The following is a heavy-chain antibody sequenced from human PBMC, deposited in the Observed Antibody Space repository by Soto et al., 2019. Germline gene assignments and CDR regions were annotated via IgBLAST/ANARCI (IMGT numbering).Heavy chain of an antibody. CDR1: GYTFTGYY. D-gene: IGHD3-22*01. Sequence: ASVKVSCKASGYTFTGYYMHWVRQAPGQGLEWMGWINPNSGGTNYAQKFQGWVTMTRDTSISTAYMELSRLRSDDTAVYYCARGRIPGPTYYYDSSGYYLDYWGQGTLVTVSS. CDR2: INPNSGGT. V-gene: IGHV1-2*04. J-gene: IGHJ4*02. CDR3: ARGRIPGPTYYYDSSGYYLDY.